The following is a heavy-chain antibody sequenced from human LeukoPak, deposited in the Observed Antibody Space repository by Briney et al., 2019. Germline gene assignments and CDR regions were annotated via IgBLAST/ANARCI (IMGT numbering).Heavy chain of an antibody. CDR1: GGSISSSSYY. CDR2: IYYSGST. J-gene: IGHJ5*02. CDR3: ARLDYTYWFDP. V-gene: IGHV4-39*07. Sequence: SETLSLTCTVSGGSISSSSYYWGWIRQPPGKGLEWIGNIYYSGSTNYNPSLKSRVTISVDTSKNQFSLKLSSVTAADTAVYYCARLDYTYWFDPWGQGTLVTVSS. D-gene: IGHD3-3*01.